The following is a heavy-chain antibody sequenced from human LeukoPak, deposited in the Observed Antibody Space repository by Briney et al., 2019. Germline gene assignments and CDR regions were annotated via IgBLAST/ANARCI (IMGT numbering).Heavy chain of an antibody. J-gene: IGHJ4*02. D-gene: IGHD1-14*01. V-gene: IGHV3-53*01. CDR3: ASASYNNDVAGVDF. Sequence: PGGSLRLSCAASGFTVSSNYMSWVRQAPGKGLEWVSVIFGDGSTYYADSVKGRFTISRDNSKNTLYLQMNSLRAEDTAVYFCASASYNNDVAGVDFWGQGTLVTVSS. CDR2: IFGDGST. CDR1: GFTVSSNY.